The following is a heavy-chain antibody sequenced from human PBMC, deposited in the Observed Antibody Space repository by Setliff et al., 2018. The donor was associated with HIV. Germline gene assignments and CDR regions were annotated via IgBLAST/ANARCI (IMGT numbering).Heavy chain of an antibody. D-gene: IGHD2-21*02. J-gene: IGHJ1*01. CDR3: ATQGLTVPIPGGYFQH. CDR1: DYSITSGYY. V-gene: IGHV4-38-2*01. CDR2: IYRSGST. Sequence: SETLSLTCGISDYSITSGYYWGWIRQPPGKGLEWIGSIYRSGSTYDNPSLKCRVTISFDTSKNQFSLILTSVTAADTAVYYCATQGLTVPIPGGYFQHWGPGILVTVSS.